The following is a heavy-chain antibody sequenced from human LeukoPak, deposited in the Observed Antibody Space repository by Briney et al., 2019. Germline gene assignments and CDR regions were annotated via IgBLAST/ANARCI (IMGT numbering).Heavy chain of an antibody. CDR1: GGTFSSYA. V-gene: IGHV1-69*04. CDR3: ARSGPSRTVVVITKFDAFDI. J-gene: IGHJ3*02. CDR2: IIPILGIA. D-gene: IGHD3-22*01. Sequence: SVKVSCKASGGTFSSYAISWVRQAPGQGLEWMGRIIPILGIANYEQKFQGRVTITADKSTSTAYMELSSLRSEDTAVYYCARSGPSRTVVVITKFDAFDIWGQGTMVTVSS.